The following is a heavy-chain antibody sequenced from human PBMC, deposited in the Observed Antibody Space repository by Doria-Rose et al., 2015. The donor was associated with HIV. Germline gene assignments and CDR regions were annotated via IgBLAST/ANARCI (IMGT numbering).Heavy chain of an antibody. CDR2: TSSDDER. D-gene: IGHD6-13*01. Sequence: QVQLVQSGPVLVKPTETLTLTCTVSGVSLSSPGMGVSWIRQPPGKALEWPANTSSDDERSYKTSLKSRLTISRGTSKSQVVLTMTDMDPVDTATYYCARIKSSRWYHKYYFDFWGQGTLVIVSA. J-gene: IGHJ4*02. CDR1: GVSLSSPGMG. CDR3: ARIKSSRWYHKYYFDF. V-gene: IGHV2-26*01.